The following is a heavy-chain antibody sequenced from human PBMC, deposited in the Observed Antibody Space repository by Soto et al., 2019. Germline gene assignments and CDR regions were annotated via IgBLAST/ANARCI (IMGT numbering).Heavy chain of an antibody. D-gene: IGHD1-26*01. Sequence: QVQLVESGGGVVQPGRSLRLSCAASGFTFSNYGMHWVRQAPGKGLEWVAVIWSDGSNKYYADSVKGRFSISRDNSKNPLCLQINSLRDEDTAVYYCARRGSGTYSIDYWGQGTLVTVSS. CDR3: ARRGSGTYSIDY. V-gene: IGHV3-33*01. CDR1: GFTFSNYG. J-gene: IGHJ4*02. CDR2: IWSDGSNK.